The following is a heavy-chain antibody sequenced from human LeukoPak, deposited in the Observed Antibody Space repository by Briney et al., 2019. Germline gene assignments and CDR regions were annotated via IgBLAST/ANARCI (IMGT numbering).Heavy chain of an antibody. D-gene: IGHD5-12*01. CDR1: GYTFTSYD. J-gene: IGHJ4*02. CDR3: ARSLSSRSNILSGYKRYYFDY. V-gene: IGHV1-8*01. CDR2: MNPNSGNT. Sequence: ASVKVSRKASGYTFTSYDINWVRQATGQGLEWMGWMNPNSGNTGYAQKFQGRVTMTRNTSISTAYMELSSLRSEDTAVYYCARSLSSRSNILSGYKRYYFDYWGQGTRVTVSS.